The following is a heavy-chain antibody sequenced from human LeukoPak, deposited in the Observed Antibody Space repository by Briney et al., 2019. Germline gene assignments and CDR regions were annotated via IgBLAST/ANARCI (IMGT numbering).Heavy chain of an antibody. J-gene: IGHJ4*02. V-gene: IGHV3-21*01. Sequence: PGGSLRLSCAASGFTFSSYSMNWVRQAPGKGLEWVSYISSSRNYIFYADSVKGRFTISRDNAKNSLYLQMNSLRAEDTAVYYCASRDYFDYWGQGTLVTVSS. CDR1: GFTFSSYS. CDR2: ISSSRNYI. CDR3: ASRDYFDY.